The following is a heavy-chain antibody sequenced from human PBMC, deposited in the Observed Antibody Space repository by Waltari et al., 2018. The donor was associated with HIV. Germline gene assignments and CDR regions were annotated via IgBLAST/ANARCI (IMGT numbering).Heavy chain of an antibody. V-gene: IGHV3-72*01. CDR2: SRNKANSYTT. D-gene: IGHD5-12*01. CDR3: TRDSSGYAGFDS. CDR1: GFAVSDHY. Sequence: EVQLVESGGGLVRPGGSLRLACAASGFAVSDHYLDWVRPAPGKGLEWVGRSRNKANSYTTEYAASVKGRFTISRDASKNSLFLQMNSLRADDTAIYYCTRDSSGYAGFDSWGQGALVTVSS. J-gene: IGHJ4*02.